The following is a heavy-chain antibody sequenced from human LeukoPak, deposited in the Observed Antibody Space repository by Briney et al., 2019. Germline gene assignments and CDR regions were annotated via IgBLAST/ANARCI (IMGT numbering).Heavy chain of an antibody. J-gene: IGHJ4*02. CDR1: GFTFSSYG. CDR3: ATRRYCSSTSCYYFDY. Sequence: GGSLRLSCAASGFTFSSYGMHWVRQAPGKGLEWVAVISYDGSNKYYADSVKGRFTISRDNSKNTLYLQMNSLRAEDTAVYYCATRRYCSSTSCYYFDYWGQGTLVTVSS. D-gene: IGHD2-2*01. V-gene: IGHV3-30*03. CDR2: ISYDGSNK.